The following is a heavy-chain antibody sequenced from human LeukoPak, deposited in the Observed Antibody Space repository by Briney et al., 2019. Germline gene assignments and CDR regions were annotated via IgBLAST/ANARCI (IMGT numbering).Heavy chain of an antibody. V-gene: IGHV1-2*02. Sequence: ASVKVSCKASGYTFTGYYMHWVRQAPGQGLEWMGWINPNSRGTNYAQKFQGRVTMTRDTSISTAYMELSRLRSDDTAVYYCARESPNGHDCSSTSCYKDAFDIWGQGTMVTVSS. CDR3: ARESPNGHDCSSTSCYKDAFDI. CDR2: INPNSRGT. D-gene: IGHD2-2*02. J-gene: IGHJ3*02. CDR1: GYTFTGYY.